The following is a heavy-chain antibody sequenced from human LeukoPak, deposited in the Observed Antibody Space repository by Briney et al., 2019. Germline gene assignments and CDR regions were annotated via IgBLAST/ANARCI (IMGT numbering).Heavy chain of an antibody. J-gene: IGHJ5*02. D-gene: IGHD6-19*01. Sequence: ASVTVSCKASGYPFYTYGISWVRQAPGQGLEWMGWGNGGNGKTKHSQEVQGRVTITRDTSASTAYVELSSLRSEDTAVYYCARGSPHFNWFDPWGQGTLVTVSS. CDR1: GYPFYTYG. V-gene: IGHV1-18*01. CDR2: GNGGNGKT. CDR3: ARGSPHFNWFDP.